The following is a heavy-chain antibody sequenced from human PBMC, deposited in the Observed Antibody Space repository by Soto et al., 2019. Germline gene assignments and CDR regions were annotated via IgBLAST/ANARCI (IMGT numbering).Heavy chain of an antibody. D-gene: IGHD5-18*01. V-gene: IGHV1-18*04. Sequence: ASVKFSCKASGYTFTSYGISWVRQAPGQGLEWMGWISAYNGNTNYAQKLQGRVTMTTDTSTSTAYMELRSLRSDDTAVYYCARERNSYGRNDYWGQGTLVTVSS. CDR3: ARERNSYGRNDY. J-gene: IGHJ4*02. CDR1: GYTFTSYG. CDR2: ISAYNGNT.